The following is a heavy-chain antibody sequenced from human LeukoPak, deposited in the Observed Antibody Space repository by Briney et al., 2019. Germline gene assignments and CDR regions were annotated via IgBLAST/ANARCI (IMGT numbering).Heavy chain of an antibody. CDR3: AKGSKGTYDY. V-gene: IGHV3-23*01. CDR2: IIGNGDST. J-gene: IGHJ4*02. Sequence: GGSLSLSCVASGFTFSSYVMTWVRQAPGKGLEWVSSIIGNGDSTYYADSVKGRFTISRDNSKNTLYLQMNSLRAEDTAIYYCAKGSKGTYDYWGQGTLVTVSS. CDR1: GFTFSSYV.